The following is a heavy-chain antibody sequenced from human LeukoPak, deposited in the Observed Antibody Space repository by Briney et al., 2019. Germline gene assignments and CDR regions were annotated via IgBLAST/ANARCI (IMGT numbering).Heavy chain of an antibody. V-gene: IGHV3-30*04. J-gene: IGHJ4*02. CDR2: ISYDGSNK. CDR1: GFTFSSYA. Sequence: GGSLRLSCAASGFTFSSYAMHWVRQAPGKGLEWVAVISYDGSNKYYADSVKGRFTISRDNSKNTLYLQMNSLRAEDTAVYYCARDSQGGADPGYRGQGTLVTVSS. D-gene: IGHD3-16*01. CDR3: ARDSQGGADPGY.